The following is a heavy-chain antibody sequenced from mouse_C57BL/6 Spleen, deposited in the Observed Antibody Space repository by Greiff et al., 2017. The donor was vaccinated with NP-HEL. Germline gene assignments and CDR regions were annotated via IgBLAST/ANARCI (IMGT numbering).Heavy chain of an antibody. CDR3: ARHGFDGYYEYYFDD. Sequence: EVKLVESGGGLVKPGGSLKLSCAASGFTFSSYTMSWVRQTPEKRLEWVATISGGGNTYYPDSVKGRFTISRDNAKNTLYLQMSSLRAEDTALYYCARHGFDGYYEYYFDDWGQGTTLTVSS. J-gene: IGHJ2*01. CDR2: ISGGGNT. D-gene: IGHD2-3*01. V-gene: IGHV5-9*01. CDR1: GFTFSSYT.